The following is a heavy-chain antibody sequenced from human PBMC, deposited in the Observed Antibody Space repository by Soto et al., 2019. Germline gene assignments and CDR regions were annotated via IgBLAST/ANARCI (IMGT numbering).Heavy chain of an antibody. CDR2: IKQDGSEK. Sequence: PGGSLRLSCAASGFTFSSYGMSWVRQAPGKGLEWVANIKQDGSEKYYVDSVKGRFTISRDNAKNSLYLQMNSLRAEDTAVYYCASVTGSSYWGQGTLVTVSS. V-gene: IGHV3-7*03. J-gene: IGHJ4*02. CDR1: GFTFSSYG. CDR3: ASVTGSSY. D-gene: IGHD3-10*01.